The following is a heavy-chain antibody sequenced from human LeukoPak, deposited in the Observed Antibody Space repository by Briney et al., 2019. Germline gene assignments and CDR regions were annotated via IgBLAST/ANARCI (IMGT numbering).Heavy chain of an antibody. CDR2: ISGSGGST. V-gene: IGHV3-23*01. CDR1: GFTFSSYA. CDR3: TTEGWLHTGLEY. Sequence: PGGSLRLSCAASGFTFSSYAMSWVRQAPGKGLEGVSAISGSGGSTYYADSVKGRFTISRDNSKNTLYLQMNSLRAEDTAVYYCTTEGWLHTGLEYWGQGTLVTVSS. D-gene: IGHD3-3*01. J-gene: IGHJ4*02.